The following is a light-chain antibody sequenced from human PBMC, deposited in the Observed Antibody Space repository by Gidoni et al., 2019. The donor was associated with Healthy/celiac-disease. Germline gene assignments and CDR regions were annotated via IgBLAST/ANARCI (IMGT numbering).Light chain of an antibody. CDR2: GAS. CDR1: QSVSSN. V-gene: IGKV3-15*01. CDR3: QQYNDWPLLLT. J-gene: IGKJ4*01. Sequence: EIVMTQSPATLSVSPGERATLSCRASQSVSSNLAWYQQKPGQAPRLLIYGASTRATGIPARFSGSGSGPEFTLTISSLQSEDFAVYYCQQYNDWPLLLTFGGGTKVEIK.